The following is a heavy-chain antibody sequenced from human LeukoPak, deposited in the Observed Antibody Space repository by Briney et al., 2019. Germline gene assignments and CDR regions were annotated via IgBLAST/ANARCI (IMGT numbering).Heavy chain of an antibody. CDR1: GGSISSGSYY. CDR3: ARDWGWELLAFDI. V-gene: IGHV4-61*02. D-gene: IGHD1-26*01. CDR2: IYTSGST. J-gene: IGHJ3*02. Sequence: SQTLSLTCTVSGGSISSGSYYGSWIRQPAGKGLEWIGCIYTSGSTNYNPSLKSRVTISVDTSKNQFSLKLSSVTAADTAVYYCARDWGWELLAFDIWGQGTMVTVSS.